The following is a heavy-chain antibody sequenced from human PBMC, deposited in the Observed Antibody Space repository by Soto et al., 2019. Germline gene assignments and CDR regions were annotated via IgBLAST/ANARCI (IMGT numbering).Heavy chain of an antibody. D-gene: IGHD2-2*01. CDR3: ARDGDIVVVPAAIRKNYYYYMDG. Sequence: ASVKVSCKASGYTFTSYGISWVRQAPGQGLEWMGWISAYNGNTNYAQKLQGRVTMTTDTSTSTAYMELRSLRSDDTAVYYCARDGDIVVVPAAIRKNYYYYMDGWGKGTKVTVSS. CDR2: ISAYNGNT. V-gene: IGHV1-18*01. CDR1: GYTFTSYG. J-gene: IGHJ6*03.